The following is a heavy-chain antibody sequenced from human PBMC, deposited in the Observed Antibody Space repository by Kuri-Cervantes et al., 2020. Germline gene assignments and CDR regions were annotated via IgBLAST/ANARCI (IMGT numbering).Heavy chain of an antibody. CDR1: GFTFDDYA. D-gene: IGHD6-19*01. V-gene: IGHV3-9*01. CDR3: ARDTHGYSSGWKTPYYFDY. CDR2: LGWNSGSI. J-gene: IGHJ4*02. Sequence: GGSLRLSCAASGFTFDDYAMHWVRQVPGKGLEWVSRLGWNSGSIAYTDSVKGRFTISRDNAKNSLYLQMNSLRDEDTAVYYCARDTHGYSSGWKTPYYFDYWGQGTLVTVSS.